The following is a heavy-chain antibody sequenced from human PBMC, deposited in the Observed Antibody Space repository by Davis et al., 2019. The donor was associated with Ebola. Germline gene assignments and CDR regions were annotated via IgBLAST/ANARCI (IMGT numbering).Heavy chain of an antibody. V-gene: IGHV4-39*07. D-gene: IGHD3-22*01. CDR2: IYYSGST. CDR3: ARLVALYDDSGYAYFDY. CDR1: GGSISSSSYY. J-gene: IGHJ4*02. Sequence: SETLSLTCTVSGGSISSSSYYWGWIRQPPGQGLEWIGSIYYSGSTYYNPSLKSRVTMSTDTSKMQFSLKLSSVTAADTAVYYCARLVALYDDSGYAYFDYWGLGTLVTVSS.